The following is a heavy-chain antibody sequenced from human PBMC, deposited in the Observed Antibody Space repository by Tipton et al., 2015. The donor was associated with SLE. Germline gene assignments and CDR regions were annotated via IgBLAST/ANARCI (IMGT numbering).Heavy chain of an antibody. CDR3: ARRGSGTGRGIGV. J-gene: IGHJ6*02. CDR1: GFTFNSYW. CDR2: INSYGSST. V-gene: IGHV3-74*01. Sequence: SLRLSCAASGFTFNSYWMNWVRQAPGKGLVWVSCINSYGSSTTYADSVKGRFTISRDNAKNTLYLQMNSLRAEDTAVYYCARRGSGTGRGIGVSGQGSTVTVSS. D-gene: IGHD3-16*01.